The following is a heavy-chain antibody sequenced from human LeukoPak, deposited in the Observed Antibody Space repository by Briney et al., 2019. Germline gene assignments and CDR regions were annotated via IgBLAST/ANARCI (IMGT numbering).Heavy chain of an antibody. CDR2: ISYDGSNK. V-gene: IGHV3-30*03. CDR3: ARDQVGALFDY. CDR1: GFTFSSCS. D-gene: IGHD3-10*01. Sequence: GGSLRLSCAASGFTFSSCSMNWVRQAPGKGLEWVAVISYDGSNKYYADSVKGRFTISRDNSKNTLYLQMNSLRAEDTAVYYCARDQVGALFDYWGQGTLVTVSS. J-gene: IGHJ4*02.